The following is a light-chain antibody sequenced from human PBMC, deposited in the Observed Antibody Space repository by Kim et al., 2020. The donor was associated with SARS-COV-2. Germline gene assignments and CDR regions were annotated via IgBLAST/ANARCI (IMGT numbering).Light chain of an antibody. Sequence: SASVGDRVTVTCRAGQNIVNYLNWYQQKPGKAPKLLIHSASTLQSGVPSRFSASRSGTDFALTINSLQPDDVATYFCQQSYNVPTFGGGTKVDIK. CDR2: SAS. CDR3: QQSYNVPT. V-gene: IGKV1-39*01. CDR1: QNIVNY. J-gene: IGKJ4*01.